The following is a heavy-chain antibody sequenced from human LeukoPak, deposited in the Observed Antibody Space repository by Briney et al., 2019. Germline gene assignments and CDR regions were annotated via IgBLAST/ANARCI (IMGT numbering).Heavy chain of an antibody. V-gene: IGHV4-34*01. Sequence: SETLSLTCAVYGGSFSGYYWSWIRQPPGKGLEWIGEINHSGSTNYNPSLKSRVTISVDTSENQFSLKLSSVTAADTAVYYCARSGGSYFEALAVWGQGTLVTVSS. CDR2: INHSGST. J-gene: IGHJ4*02. D-gene: IGHD1-26*01. CDR1: GGSFSGYY. CDR3: ARSGGSYFEALAV.